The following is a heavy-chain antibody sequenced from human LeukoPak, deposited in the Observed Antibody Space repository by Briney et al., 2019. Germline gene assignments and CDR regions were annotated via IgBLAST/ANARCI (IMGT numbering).Heavy chain of an antibody. V-gene: IGHV6-1*01. J-gene: IGHJ4*02. CDR1: GDSFSSDNTA. CDR2: TYYRSKWYN. CDR3: ARGTWGSTYYFDY. D-gene: IGHD7-27*01. Sequence: SQTLSLTCAISGDSFSSDNTAWDWLRQSPSRGLEWLGRTYYRSKWYNNYAVSVRSRITINPDTSKNQFSLQLNSVTPEDTALYYCARGTWGSTYYFDYWGQGTLVTVSS.